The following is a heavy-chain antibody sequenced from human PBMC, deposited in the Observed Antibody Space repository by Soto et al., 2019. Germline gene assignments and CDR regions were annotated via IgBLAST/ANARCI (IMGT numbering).Heavy chain of an antibody. V-gene: IGHV1-18*01. D-gene: IGHD1-26*01. J-gene: IGHJ4*02. CDR2: INPYNGNT. CDR1: GYTFTSYG. Sequence: QVQLVQSGAEVKKPGASVKVSCKASGYTFTSYGISWVRQAPGQGLEWMGWINPYNGNTNYAQKLQVRVTMTTDTSTNTAYMELRSLRSDVTAVYYCARDWCGIDYWGQGTLVTVSS. CDR3: ARDWCGIDY.